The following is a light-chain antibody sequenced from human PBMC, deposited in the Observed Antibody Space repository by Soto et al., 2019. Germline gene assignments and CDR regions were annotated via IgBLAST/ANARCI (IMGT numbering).Light chain of an antibody. CDR3: QQYYSFPFT. J-gene: IGKJ3*01. CDR2: WAS. V-gene: IGKV4-1*01. Sequence: DIVLTQSPDSLAVSLGERATINCKSSQSVLYTSNNKNYSAWYQQKPGQPPTVVMYWASTRESRVPDRFSGSGSGTDFTLTISSLQAEDVAVYYCQQYYSFPFTFGPGTEVEIK. CDR1: QSVLYTSNNKNY.